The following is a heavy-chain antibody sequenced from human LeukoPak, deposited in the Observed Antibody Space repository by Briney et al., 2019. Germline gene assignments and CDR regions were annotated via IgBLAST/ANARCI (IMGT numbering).Heavy chain of an antibody. D-gene: IGHD1-26*01. CDR3: ARERRSDGHYYYYYCMDV. J-gene: IGHJ6*02. V-gene: IGHV3-53*01. CDR1: GFTVSSNY. CDR2: IYSGGST. Sequence: GGSLRLSCAASGFTVSSNYMSWVRQAPGKGLEWVSVIYSGGSTYYADSVKGRFTISRDNSKNTLYLQMNSLRAEDTAVYYCARERRSDGHYYYYYCMDVWGQGPTVTVSS.